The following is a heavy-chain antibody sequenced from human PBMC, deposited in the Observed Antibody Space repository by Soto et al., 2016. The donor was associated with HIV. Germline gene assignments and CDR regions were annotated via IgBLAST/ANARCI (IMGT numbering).Heavy chain of an antibody. D-gene: IGHD7-27*01. J-gene: IGHJ4*02. CDR2: ISYDGSNK. V-gene: IGHV3-30*04. CDR3: ARAWGY. Sequence: VQLVESGGGVVQPGRSLRLSCAASGFTFSSYAMHWVRQAPGKGLEWVAVISYDGSNKYYADSVKGRFTISRDNSKNTLYLQMNSLRAEDTAVYYCARAWGYWGQGTLVTVSS. CDR1: GFTFSSYA.